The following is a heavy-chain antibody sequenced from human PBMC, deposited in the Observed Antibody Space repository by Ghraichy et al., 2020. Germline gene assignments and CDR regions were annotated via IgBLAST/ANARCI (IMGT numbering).Heavy chain of an antibody. D-gene: IGHD2/OR15-2a*01. V-gene: IGHV4-59*08. CDR3: ARHATQYYPVD. CDR1: GASITRDH. CDR2: ISYPEGG. J-gene: IGHJ4*02. Sequence: SETLSLTCIISGASITRDHWSWVRQPPGKELESSGYISYPEGGHYNPSLNTRVTMSLDTSQNQFSLTLTSVTAADTAVYYCARHATQYYPVDWGQGALVTVSS.